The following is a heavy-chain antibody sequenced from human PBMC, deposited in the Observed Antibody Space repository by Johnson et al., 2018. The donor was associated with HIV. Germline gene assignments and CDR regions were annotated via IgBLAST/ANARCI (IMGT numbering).Heavy chain of an antibody. V-gene: IGHV3-64*04. CDR2: ISGSGGST. D-gene: IGHD4-23*01. Sequence: QVQLVESGGGLVQPGGSLRLSCAASGFTFSSYAMHWVRQAPGKGLESVSAISGSGGSTYYADSVKGRFTISRDNSKNTLYLQMNSLRAEDTALYYCAKDVYGGNSEVGTFDNWGQGTMVTVSS. CDR3: AKDVYGGNSEVGTFDN. J-gene: IGHJ3*02. CDR1: GFTFSSYA.